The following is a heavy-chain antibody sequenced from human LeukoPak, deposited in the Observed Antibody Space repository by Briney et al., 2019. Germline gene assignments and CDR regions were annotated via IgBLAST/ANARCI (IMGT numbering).Heavy chain of an antibody. CDR1: GFPFSNAW. CDR2: IKSRANGETI. CDR3: EVGATGPMM. Sequence: GGSLRLSCAASGFPFSNAWTSWIRQPPGKGLEWVGRIKSRANGETIDYSALVEGRFIISRDDSKNTLYLQMNSLKTEDTAIYYCEVGATGPMMGGQGTLVTVSS. J-gene: IGHJ4*02. V-gene: IGHV3-15*01. D-gene: IGHD1-26*01.